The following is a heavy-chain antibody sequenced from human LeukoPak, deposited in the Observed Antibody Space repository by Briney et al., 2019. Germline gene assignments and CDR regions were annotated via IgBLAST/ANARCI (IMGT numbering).Heavy chain of an antibody. D-gene: IGHD6-13*01. CDR2: IYYSGST. CDR1: GGSVSSGNYY. Sequence: SETLSLTCTVSGGSVSSGNYYWSWIRQPPGKGLEWIGYIYYSGSTNYNPSLKSRVTMSVDTSKNQFSLKLTSVTAADTAVYYCARSSSSWYYFDYWGQGTLVTVSS. J-gene: IGHJ4*02. CDR3: ARSSSSWYYFDY. V-gene: IGHV4-61*01.